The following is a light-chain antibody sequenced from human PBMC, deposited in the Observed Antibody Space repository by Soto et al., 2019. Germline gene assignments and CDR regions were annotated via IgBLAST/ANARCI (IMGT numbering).Light chain of an antibody. J-gene: IGLJ2*01. CDR2: EVN. CDR1: SNDVGDYDY. CDR3: SSYADSDNLI. Sequence: QSVLTQPPSASGSPGQSGTISCTGTSNDVGDYDYVSWYQQHPGKAPKLMLYEVNKRPSGVPDRFSGSKSGYTASLTVSGLQAEDEADYYCSSYADSDNLIFGGGTKVTVL. V-gene: IGLV2-8*01.